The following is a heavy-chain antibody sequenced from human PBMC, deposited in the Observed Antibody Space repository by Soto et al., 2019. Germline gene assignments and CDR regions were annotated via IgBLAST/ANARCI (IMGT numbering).Heavy chain of an antibody. Sequence: ASVKVSCKTSGYIFTDYYIHWVRQAPGQGLEWMGWINPNSGGTNYAQKFQDWVTMTRDTSISTAYMEVNSLRSDDTAVYYCARPSGYYPYYFDDWGQGTQVTVSS. CDR1: GYIFTDYY. J-gene: IGHJ4*02. V-gene: IGHV1-2*04. CDR3: ARPSGYYPYYFDD. CDR2: INPNSGGT. D-gene: IGHD3-22*01.